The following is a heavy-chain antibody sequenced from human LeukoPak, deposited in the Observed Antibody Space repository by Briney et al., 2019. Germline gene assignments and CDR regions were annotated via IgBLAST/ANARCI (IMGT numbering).Heavy chain of an antibody. CDR1: SGSISSYY. Sequence: SETLSLTCAVYSGSISSYYWSWIRQPPGKGLEWIGYIYYSGSTNYNPSLKSRVTISVDTSKNQFSLKLSSVTAADTAVYYCARGLVGATPLDYWGLGTLVTVSS. V-gene: IGHV4-59*08. D-gene: IGHD1-26*01. CDR3: ARGLVGATPLDY. J-gene: IGHJ4*02. CDR2: IYYSGST.